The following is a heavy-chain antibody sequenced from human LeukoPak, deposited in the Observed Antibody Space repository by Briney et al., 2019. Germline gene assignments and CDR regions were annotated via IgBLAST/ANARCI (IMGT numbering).Heavy chain of an antibody. CDR2: INHSGST. D-gene: IGHD3-3*01. CDR3: ARGSPVPILRFLEWAWYFDY. J-gene: IGHJ4*02. Sequence: TGGSLRLSCAASGFTFSDYYWSWIRQPPGKGLEWIGEINHSGSTNYNPSLKSRVTISVDTSKNQFSLKLSSVTAADTAVYYCARGSPVPILRFLEWAWYFDYWGQGTLVTVSS. CDR1: GFTFSDYY. V-gene: IGHV4-34*01.